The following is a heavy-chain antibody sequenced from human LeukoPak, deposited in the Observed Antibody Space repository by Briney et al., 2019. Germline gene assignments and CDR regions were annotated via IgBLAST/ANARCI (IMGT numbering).Heavy chain of an antibody. CDR2: ISSSSSYI. CDR1: GFTFSSYS. J-gene: IGHJ4*02. CDR3: ARGRATVTNDY. Sequence: GGSLRLSCAASGFTFSSYSMNWVRQAPGKGLGWVSSISSSSSYIYYADSVKGRFTISRDNAKNSLYLQMNSLRAEDTAVYYCARGRATVTNDYWGQGTLVTVSS. D-gene: IGHD4-17*01. V-gene: IGHV3-21*01.